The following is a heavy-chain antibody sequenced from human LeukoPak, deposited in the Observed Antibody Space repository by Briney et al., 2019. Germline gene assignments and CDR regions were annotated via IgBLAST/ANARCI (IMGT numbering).Heavy chain of an antibody. CDR1: GFTFSSYG. CDR3: AKDLFYYDKGGFDY. CDR2: ISYDGSNQ. D-gene: IGHD3-22*01. J-gene: IGHJ4*02. V-gene: IGHV3-30*18. Sequence: GVSLRLSCAASGFTFSSYGMHWVRQAPGKGLEWVSFISYDGSNQYYADSVKGRFTLSRDNSKNTLHLQMDSLRTEDTALYYCAKDLFYYDKGGFDYWGQGTPVTVSS.